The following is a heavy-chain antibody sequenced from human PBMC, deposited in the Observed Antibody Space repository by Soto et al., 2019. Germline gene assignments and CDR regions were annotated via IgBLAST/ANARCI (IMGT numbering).Heavy chain of an antibody. Sequence: ASVKVSCKASGYTFTSYGISWVRQAPGQGLEWMGWISAYNGNTNYAQKHQGRVTMTTDTSTSIAYMELRSLRSDDTVVYYCSSSSIYYDSRGYSVFDYWGQGTLVTVSS. D-gene: IGHD3-22*01. CDR2: ISAYNGNT. J-gene: IGHJ4*02. V-gene: IGHV1-18*01. CDR3: SSSSIYYDSRGYSVFDY. CDR1: GYTFTSYG.